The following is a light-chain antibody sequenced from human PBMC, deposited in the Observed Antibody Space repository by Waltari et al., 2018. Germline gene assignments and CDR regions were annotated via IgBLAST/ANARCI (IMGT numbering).Light chain of an antibody. J-gene: IGKJ3*01. CDR2: KVS. CDR1: PSLVHSDGNTY. V-gene: IGKV2-30*02. CDR3: MQGNNCTAA. Sequence: DVVLTQSPLVRPVTLGQPVSCSCRSTPSLVHSDGNTYCYWFHQRPGQSPRRLIYKVSSVYAGVPDRFHGSGSGTDFTLKISRVDAEDVGVYYCMQGNNCTAAFGPGTKVDIK.